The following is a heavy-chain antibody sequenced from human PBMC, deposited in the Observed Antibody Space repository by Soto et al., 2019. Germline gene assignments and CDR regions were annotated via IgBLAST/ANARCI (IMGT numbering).Heavy chain of an antibody. CDR2: ISSTTNYI. J-gene: IGHJ4*02. V-gene: IGHV3-21*06. CDR3: ARESEDLTSNFDY. Sequence: EVQLVESGGGLVKPGGSLRLSCAASGFTFTRYSMNWVRRAPGKGLEWVPSISSTTNYIYYGDSMKGRFTISRDNAKNSLYLEMNSLRAEDTAVYYCARESEDLTSNFDYWGQGTLVTVSS. CDR1: GFTFTRYS.